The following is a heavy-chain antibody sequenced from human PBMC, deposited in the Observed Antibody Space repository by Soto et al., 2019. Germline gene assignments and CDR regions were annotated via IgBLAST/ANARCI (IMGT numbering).Heavy chain of an antibody. Sequence: QVTLLQSGAEVKKPGASVTISCKTSGFTFTSYPTPWVRQFPGQSIEWTGWINADNGTTKYSQKFENRLTITSDTVASTASTSLTGLTSEDTGVYFCARVLSPSFDHWGPGTLVTVSP. CDR2: INADNGTT. V-gene: IGHV1-3*01. J-gene: IGHJ4*02. CDR1: GFTFTSYP. CDR3: ARVLSPSFDH.